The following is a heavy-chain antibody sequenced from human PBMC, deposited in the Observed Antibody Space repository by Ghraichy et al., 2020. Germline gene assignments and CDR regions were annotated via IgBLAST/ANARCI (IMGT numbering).Heavy chain of an antibody. J-gene: IGHJ6*03. CDR2: MNPNSGNT. V-gene: IGHV1-8*01. D-gene: IGHD6-6*01. CDR3: ATTSGIAARPSYLDYYYYMDV. Sequence: ASVKVSCKASGYTFTSYDINWVRQATGQGLEWMGWMNPNSGNTGYAQKFQGRVTMTRNTSISTAYMELSSLRSEDTAVYYCATTSGIAARPSYLDYYYYMDVWGKGTTVTVSS. CDR1: GYTFTSYD.